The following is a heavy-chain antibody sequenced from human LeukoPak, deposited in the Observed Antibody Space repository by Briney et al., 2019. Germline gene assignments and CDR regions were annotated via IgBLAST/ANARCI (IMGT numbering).Heavy chain of an antibody. CDR1: GFTFSNAW. V-gene: IGHV3-15*07. D-gene: IGHD6-19*01. Sequence: PGGSLRLSCAASGFTFSNAWMNWVRQAPGKGLEWVGRIKSKTDGGTTDYAAPVKGRFTISRDDSKNTLYLQMNSLRAEDTAVYYCARDDFTVTGGWGYWGQGTLVTVSS. CDR2: IKSKTDGGTT. CDR3: ARDDFTVTGGWGY. J-gene: IGHJ4*02.